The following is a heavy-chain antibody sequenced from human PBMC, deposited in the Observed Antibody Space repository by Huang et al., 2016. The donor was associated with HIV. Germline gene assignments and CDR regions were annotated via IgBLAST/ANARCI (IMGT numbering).Heavy chain of an antibody. Sequence: QVQLVQSGAEVKKPGASVKVSCKDSGYTFSSYDINWVRQATGQGLEWMGWMSPNNGNAGHAQKFQGRVTRTRNTSISTVYMELSSLISEDTAVYYCARESHSRSWSFYHYYGMDVWGQGTTVTVSS. CDR3: ARESHSRSWSFYHYYGMDV. D-gene: IGHD6-13*01. V-gene: IGHV1-8*01. J-gene: IGHJ6*02. CDR2: MSPNNGNA. CDR1: GYTFSSYD.